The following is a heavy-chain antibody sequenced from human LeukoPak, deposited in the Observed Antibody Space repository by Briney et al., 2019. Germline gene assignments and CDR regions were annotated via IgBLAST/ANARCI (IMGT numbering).Heavy chain of an antibody. J-gene: IGHJ6*03. CDR3: TRAASSGPLFTYHMDV. D-gene: IGHD3-22*01. CDR2: IFYSGST. CDR1: GGSISSDY. V-gene: IGHV4-59*12. Sequence: SETLSLTCTVSGGSISSDYWSWIRQPPEKGPEWIGSIFYSGSTKYNLYLKSRVTISVDTSKNQFSLKLTSVTAADTAVYYCTRAASSGPLFTYHMDVWGKGTTVTVSS.